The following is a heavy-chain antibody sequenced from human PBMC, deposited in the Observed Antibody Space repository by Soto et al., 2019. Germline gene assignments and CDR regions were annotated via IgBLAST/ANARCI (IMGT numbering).Heavy chain of an antibody. V-gene: IGHV3-13*01. D-gene: IGHD6-19*01. Sequence: PGGSLRLSCAASGFTFSSYDMHWVRQATGKGLEWVSAIGTAGDTYYPGSVKGRFTISRENAKNSLYLQMNSLSAGDTAVYYCARVPPKSSSGGYFDVFDIWGQGTMLPVSS. CDR1: GFTFSSYD. CDR3: ARVPPKSSSGGYFDVFDI. CDR2: IGTAGDT. J-gene: IGHJ3*02.